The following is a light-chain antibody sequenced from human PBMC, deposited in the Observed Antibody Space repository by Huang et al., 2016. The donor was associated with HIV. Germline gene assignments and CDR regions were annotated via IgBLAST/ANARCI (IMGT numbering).Light chain of an antibody. V-gene: IGKV2-30*02. CDR1: QSLLHSDGNTY. CDR2: DVS. CDR3: MQGTHWYT. Sequence: VMVQSPLSLPVTLGQPASISCKSSQSLLHSDGNTYLNWFHQRPGRSPRRLIYDVSKRDSGVPDRFSGSGSGTDFTLTISRVEAEDVGVYYCMQGTHWYTFGPGTKLEI. J-gene: IGKJ2*01.